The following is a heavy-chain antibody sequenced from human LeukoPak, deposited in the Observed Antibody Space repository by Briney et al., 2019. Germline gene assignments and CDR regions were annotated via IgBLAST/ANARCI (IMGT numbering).Heavy chain of an antibody. Sequence: SETLSLTCTVSGGSISSYYWSWIRQPAGKGLEWIGRIYTSGSTNYNPSLKSRVTMSVDTSKNQFSLKLSSVTAADTAVYYCARDLYGYREDYFDYWGQGTLVTLSS. CDR2: IYTSGST. V-gene: IGHV4-4*07. CDR3: ARDLYGYREDYFDY. CDR1: GGSISSYY. J-gene: IGHJ4*02. D-gene: IGHD5-18*01.